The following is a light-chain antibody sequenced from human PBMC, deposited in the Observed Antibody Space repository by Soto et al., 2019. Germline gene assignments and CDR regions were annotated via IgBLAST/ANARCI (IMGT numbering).Light chain of an antibody. CDR3: QQSGT. CDR1: QTVTSNY. Sequence: EIVLTQSPGTLSLSPGERATLSCRASQTVTSNYLPWYQHKPGQAPRLLIYDASKRALGIPDRFSGSGSGTDFTLTISRLEPEDFAVYYCQQSGTFGQGTKVEI. V-gene: IGKV3-20*01. CDR2: DAS. J-gene: IGKJ1*01.